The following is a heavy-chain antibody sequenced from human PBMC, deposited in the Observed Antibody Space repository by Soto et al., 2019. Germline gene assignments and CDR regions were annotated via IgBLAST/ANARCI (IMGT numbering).Heavy chain of an antibody. D-gene: IGHD6-6*01. V-gene: IGHV3-21*01. CDR2: ISSSSFSI. CDR1: GFTFSSYS. CDR3: ARNESSNIYGMDV. Sequence: RGSLSLSCAASGFTFSSYSMNWVRQAPGKGLEWVSSISSSSFSINYADSVKGRFSISRDNAQNSLHLQMNNLRAEDTAVYYCARNESSNIYGMDVWGQGTTVTVSS. J-gene: IGHJ6*02.